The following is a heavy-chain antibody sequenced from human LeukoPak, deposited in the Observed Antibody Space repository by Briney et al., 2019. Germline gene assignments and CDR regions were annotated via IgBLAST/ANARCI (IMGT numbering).Heavy chain of an antibody. Sequence: SETLSLTCTVSGGALSSDYWSWIRQPPGKGLEWIGYIYYSGSTNYNPPLTSRVTISVDTSKNQFSLTLSSVTAADTAVYYCARGKSKFDYWGQGTLVTVSS. CDR2: IYYSGST. V-gene: IGHV4-59*01. CDR3: ARGKSKFDY. CDR1: GGALSSDY. J-gene: IGHJ4*02.